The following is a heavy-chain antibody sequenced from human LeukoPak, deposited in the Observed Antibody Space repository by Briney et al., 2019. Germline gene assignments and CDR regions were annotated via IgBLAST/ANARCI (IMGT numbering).Heavy chain of an antibody. CDR3: AKAEGSYGDYETYFDY. CDR1: GFTFSSYA. J-gene: IGHJ4*02. Sequence: GGSLRLSCAASGFTFSSYAMSWVRQAPGKGLEWVSAISGSGGSTYYADSVKGRFTISRDNSKNTLYLQMNSLRAEDTAVYYCAKAEGSYGDYETYFDYWGQGTLVTVSS. D-gene: IGHD4-17*01. V-gene: IGHV3-23*01. CDR2: ISGSGGST.